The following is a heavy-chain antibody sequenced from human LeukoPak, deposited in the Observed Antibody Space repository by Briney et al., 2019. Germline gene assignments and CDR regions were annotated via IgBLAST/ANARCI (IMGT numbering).Heavy chain of an antibody. CDR2: INPNSGGT. V-gene: IGHV1-2*02. J-gene: IGHJ6*02. D-gene: IGHD3-9*01. CDR1: GYTFTGYY. Sequence: ASVKVCCKASGYTFTGYYMHWVRQAPGQGLEWMGWINPNSGGTNYAQKFQGRVTMTRDTSISTAYMELSRLRSDDTAVYYCARDSLTVYGMDVWGQGTTVTVSS. CDR3: ARDSLTVYGMDV.